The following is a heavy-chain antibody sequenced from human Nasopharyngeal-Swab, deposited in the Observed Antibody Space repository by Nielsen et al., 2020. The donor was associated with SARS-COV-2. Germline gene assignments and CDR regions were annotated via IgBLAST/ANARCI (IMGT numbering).Heavy chain of an antibody. CDR2: INHSGST. CDR3: ARGPDYDFWSGYSQYNWFDP. J-gene: IGHJ5*02. CDR1: GGSISSSSYY. V-gene: IGHV4-39*07. Sequence: SETLSLTCTVSGGSISSSSYYWSWIRQPPGKGLEWIGEINHSGSTNYNPSLKSRVTISVDTSKNQFSLKLSSVTAADTAVYYCARGPDYDFWSGYSQYNWFDPWGQGTLVTVSS. D-gene: IGHD3-3*01.